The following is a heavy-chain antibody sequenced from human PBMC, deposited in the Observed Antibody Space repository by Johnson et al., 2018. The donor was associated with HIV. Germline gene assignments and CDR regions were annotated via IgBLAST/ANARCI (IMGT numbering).Heavy chain of an antibody. D-gene: IGHD6-19*01. V-gene: IGHV3-30*04. Sequence: QVQVLESGGGVVQPGRSLRLSCAASGFTFSSYAMHWVRQAPGKGLEWVAVISYDGSNKYYADSVKGRFTISRDNSKNTLYLQMNSLRAEDTAVYYCARVVRGSNGWRGAFDIWGQGTKVTVAS. J-gene: IGHJ3*02. CDR2: ISYDGSNK. CDR3: ARVVRGSNGWRGAFDI. CDR1: GFTFSSYA.